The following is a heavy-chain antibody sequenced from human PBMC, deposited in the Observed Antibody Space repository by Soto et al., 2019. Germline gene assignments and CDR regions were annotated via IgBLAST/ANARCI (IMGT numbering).Heavy chain of an antibody. CDR1: GGTFSSYA. V-gene: IGHV1-69*12. Sequence: QVQLVQSGAEVKKPGSSVKVSCKASGGTFSSYAISWVRQAPGQGLEWMGGIIPIFGTANYAQKFQCRVTITADESTSTAYMELSSLRSEDTAVYYCARDRVGANHLRYYGMDVWGQGTTVTVSS. D-gene: IGHD1-26*01. CDR2: IIPIFGTA. J-gene: IGHJ6*02. CDR3: ARDRVGANHLRYYGMDV.